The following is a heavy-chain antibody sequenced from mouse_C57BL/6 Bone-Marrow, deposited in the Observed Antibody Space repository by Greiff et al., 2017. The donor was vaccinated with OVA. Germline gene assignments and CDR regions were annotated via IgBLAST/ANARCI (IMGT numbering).Heavy chain of an antibody. V-gene: IGHV1-80*01. Sequence: QVQLQQSGAELVKPGASVKISCKASGYAFSSYCLNWVKQRPGKGLEWIGQFYPGAGDTNYNRQLKGKATLTADKSSRTAYMQLSSLTSEGSAVYFCACCYEYDFGYWGQGTTLTVSS. J-gene: IGHJ2*01. CDR2: FYPGAGDT. CDR1: GYAFSSYC. CDR3: ACCYEYDFGY. D-gene: IGHD2-4*01.